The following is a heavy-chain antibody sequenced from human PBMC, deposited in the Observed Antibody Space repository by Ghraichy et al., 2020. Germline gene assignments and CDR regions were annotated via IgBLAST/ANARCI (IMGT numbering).Heavy chain of an antibody. D-gene: IGHD3-10*01. Sequence: GESLNISCQASGYRFTNYWLAWVRQMPGKGLEWMGIIYPGDSDTRYNPSFQGQVTISADKSISTAYLQWSSLKASDTAMYYCARHNINAAGIDYWGQGTLVTVSS. V-gene: IGHV5-51*01. CDR2: IYPGDSDT. CDR1: GYRFTNYW. J-gene: IGHJ4*02. CDR3: ARHNINAAGIDY.